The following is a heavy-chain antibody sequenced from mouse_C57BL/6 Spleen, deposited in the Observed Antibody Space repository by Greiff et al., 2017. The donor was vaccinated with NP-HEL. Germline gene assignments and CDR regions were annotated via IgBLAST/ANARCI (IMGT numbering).Heavy chain of an antibody. CDR3: ARNHYGSSYWYFDV. CDR2: IWTGGGT. D-gene: IGHD1-1*01. J-gene: IGHJ1*03. Sequence: VKLVESGPGLVAPSQSLSITCTVSGFSLTSYAISWVRQPPGKGLEWLGVIWTGGGTNYNSAPKFRLSISKDNSKSQVFLKMNSLQTDDTARYYCARNHYGSSYWYFDVWGTGTTVTVSS. CDR1: GFSLTSYA. V-gene: IGHV2-9-1*01.